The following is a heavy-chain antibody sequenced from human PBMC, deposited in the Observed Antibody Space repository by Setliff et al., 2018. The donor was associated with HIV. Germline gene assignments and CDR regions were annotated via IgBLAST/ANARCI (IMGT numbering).Heavy chain of an antibody. D-gene: IGHD2-15*01. CDR2: TYFRSKWYF. Sequence: SQTLSLTCAISGDSVSSNNAAWNWIRQSPLRGLEWLGRTYFRSKWYFDYAVSVKSRISINPDTSKNQFSLKLSSVTAADTAVYYCARAPLSGGSFGWFDPWGQGTLVTVSS. J-gene: IGHJ5*02. V-gene: IGHV6-1*01. CDR1: GDSVSSNNAA. CDR3: ARAPLSGGSFGWFDP.